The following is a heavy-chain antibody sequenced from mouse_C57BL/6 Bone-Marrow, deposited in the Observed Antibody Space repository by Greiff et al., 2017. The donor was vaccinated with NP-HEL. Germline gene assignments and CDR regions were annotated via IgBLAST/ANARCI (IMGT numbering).Heavy chain of an antibody. CDR1: GYTFTSYW. V-gene: IGHV1-64*01. J-gene: IGHJ4*01. CDR3: ARWGTTVVAPYYYAMDY. Sequence: QVQLKESGAELVKPGASVKLSCKASGYTFTSYWMHWVKQRPGQGLEWIGMIHPNSGSTNYNEKFKSKATLTVDKSSSTAYMQLSSLTSEDSAVYYCARWGTTVVAPYYYAMDYWGQGTSVTVSS. D-gene: IGHD1-1*01. CDR2: IHPNSGST.